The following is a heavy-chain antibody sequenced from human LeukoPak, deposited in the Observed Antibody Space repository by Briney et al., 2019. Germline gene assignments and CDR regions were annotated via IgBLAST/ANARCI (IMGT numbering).Heavy chain of an antibody. CDR2: ISFSSSTL. V-gene: IGHV3-11*04. CDR3: ARIRSGWYFDY. J-gene: IGHJ4*02. CDR1: SYYY. Sequence: SYYYWGWIRQAPGKGLEWISYISFSSSTLYYVDSAKGRFTISRDNAKNSLYLQMNSLRAEDTAVYYCARIRSGWYFDYWGQGTLVTISS. D-gene: IGHD6-19*01.